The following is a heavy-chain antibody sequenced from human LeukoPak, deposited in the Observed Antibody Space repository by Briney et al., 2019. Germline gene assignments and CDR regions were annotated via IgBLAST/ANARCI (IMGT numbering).Heavy chain of an antibody. V-gene: IGHV4-39*07. J-gene: IGHJ5*02. CDR1: GGSVYTSDYY. D-gene: IGHD4-17*01. CDR2: IFYTGKT. CDR3: ASSPYGDYLWFDP. Sequence: SETLSLTCTVSGGSVYTSDYYWGWVRQPPGKGPEWIGDIFYTGKTNYNPSLKSRVSISIDTSKNQFSLKLTSVTAADTAVYYCASSPYGDYLWFDPWGQGTLVTVSS.